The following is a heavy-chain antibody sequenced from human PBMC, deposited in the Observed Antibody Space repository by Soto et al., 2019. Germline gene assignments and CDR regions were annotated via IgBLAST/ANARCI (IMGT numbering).Heavy chain of an antibody. V-gene: IGHV3-7*01. CDR1: GFTFSSYW. Sequence: GGSLRLSCAASGFTFSSYWMSWVRQAPGKGLEWVANIKQDGSEKYYVDSVKGRFTISRDNAKNSLYLQMNSLRAEDTAVYYCARIRGENTLLDAFDIWGQGTMVTVSS. CDR2: IKQDGSEK. CDR3: ARIRGENTLLDAFDI. D-gene: IGHD3-10*01. J-gene: IGHJ3*02.